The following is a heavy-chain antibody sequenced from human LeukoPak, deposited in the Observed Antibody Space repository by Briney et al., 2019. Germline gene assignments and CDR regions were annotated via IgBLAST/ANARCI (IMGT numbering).Heavy chain of an antibody. CDR2: ISSSGSTI. J-gene: IGHJ4*02. V-gene: IGHV3-11*04. CDR3: ARAYDFWSGYYTGIDY. D-gene: IGHD3-3*01. CDR1: GFTFSDYY. Sequence: GGSLRLSCAASGFTFSDYYMSWIRQAPGKGLEWVSYISSSGSTIYYADSVKGRFTISRDNAKNSLYLQMNSLRAEDTAVYYCARAYDFWSGYYTGIDYWGQGTLVTVPS.